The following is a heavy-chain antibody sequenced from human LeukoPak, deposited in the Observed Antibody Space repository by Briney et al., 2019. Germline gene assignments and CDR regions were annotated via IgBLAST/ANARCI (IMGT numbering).Heavy chain of an antibody. V-gene: IGHV3-30*03. D-gene: IGHD3-3*01. CDR3: ARETGVSVYYFDY. J-gene: IGHJ4*02. Sequence: GGSLRLSCAASGFTFSSYGMHWVRQAPGKGLEWVAVISYDGSNKYYADSVKGRFTISRDNSKNALYLQMNSLRAEDTAVYYCARETGVSVYYFDYWGQGTLVTVSS. CDR2: ISYDGSNK. CDR1: GFTFSSYG.